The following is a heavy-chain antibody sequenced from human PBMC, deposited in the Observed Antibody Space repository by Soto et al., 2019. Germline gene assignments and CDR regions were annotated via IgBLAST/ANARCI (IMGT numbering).Heavy chain of an antibody. J-gene: IGHJ4*02. CDR2: ISPSSTYI. Sequence: PVGSLRLSCASSGLNFEKCSMNWVRHPPGKGPEWLASISPSSTYIRYADSVKGRFTISRDNARNSLSLQMMNLRADDTAIYYCATDTGDIEVVPATTWGQGTLVTVSS. CDR1: GLNFEKCS. CDR3: ATDTGDIEVVPATT. V-gene: IGHV3-21*04. D-gene: IGHD2-15*01.